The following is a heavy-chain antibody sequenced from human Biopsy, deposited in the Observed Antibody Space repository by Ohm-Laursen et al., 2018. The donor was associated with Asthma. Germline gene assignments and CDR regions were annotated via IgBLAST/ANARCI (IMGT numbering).Heavy chain of an antibody. D-gene: IGHD6-6*01. CDR1: GFTFSNYG. J-gene: IGHJ4*02. Sequence: SLRLSCAASGFTFSNYGMHWVRQAPGKGLDWVAVISFDGSNKNYTDSVEGRFTISRDNSRNTLYLQVNSLRGDDTAVYYCARGKTWGRSYYFDYWGQGTLVTVSS. CDR3: ARGKTWGRSYYFDY. V-gene: IGHV3-30*03. CDR2: ISFDGSNK.